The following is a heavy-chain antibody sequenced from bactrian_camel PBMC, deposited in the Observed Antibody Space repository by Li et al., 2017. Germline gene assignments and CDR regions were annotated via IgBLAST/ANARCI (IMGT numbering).Heavy chain of an antibody. CDR3: AATTYGKTPGCLRREDWDY. J-gene: IGHJ4*01. Sequence: VQLVESGGGSIQAGGSLRLSCAVSGHTYASYSMGRFRQAPGKGRERVASIETDGSTDYEDSVKGRFTISLDSAKNTVYLQMNSLTPEDTAMYYCAATTYGKTPGCLRREDWDYRGQGTQVT. CDR2: IETDGST. D-gene: IGHD3*01. CDR1: GHTYASYS. V-gene: IGHV3S55*01.